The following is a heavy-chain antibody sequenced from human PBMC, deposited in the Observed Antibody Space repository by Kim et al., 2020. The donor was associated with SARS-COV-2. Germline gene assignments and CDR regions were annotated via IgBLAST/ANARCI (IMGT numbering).Heavy chain of an antibody. D-gene: IGHD6-13*01. J-gene: IGHJ4*02. CDR2: T. CDR3: ARAGSSSWYDY. Sequence: TYYNPSLKSRVTISVDTSKNQFSLKLSAVTAADTAVYYCARAGSSSWYDYWGQGTLVTVSS. V-gene: IGHV4-39*07.